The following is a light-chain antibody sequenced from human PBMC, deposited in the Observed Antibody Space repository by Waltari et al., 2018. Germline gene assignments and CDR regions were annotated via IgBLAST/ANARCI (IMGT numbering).Light chain of an antibody. CDR1: SGHSSNV. CDR2: VNSDGSH. CDR3: QTGGHGTWV. J-gene: IGLJ3*02. V-gene: IGLV4-69*01. Sequence: QLVLTQSPSASASLGASVKLTCTLSSGHSSNVIAWHQQQPEKGPRYLMKVNSDGSHSKGDKIPDRFSGSSSGAEHYLTISSLQSGDEADYYCQTGGHGTWVFGGGTKLTVL.